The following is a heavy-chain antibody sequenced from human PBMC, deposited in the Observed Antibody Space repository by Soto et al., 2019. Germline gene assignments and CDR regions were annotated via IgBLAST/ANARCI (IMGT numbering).Heavy chain of an antibody. V-gene: IGHV4-59*01. D-gene: IGHD2-21*02. CDR3: ARDLWGYCGTDCYPLDV. CDR2: MYNTGST. CDR1: GGSIRRYY. J-gene: IGHJ6*02. Sequence: QVQLQQSGPGLVKPSETLSLTCTVPGGSIRRYYWSWIRQPPGKGLEWIGYMYNTGSTVYNPSFKSRLTIAVDTSKNQFSLKLKSVTAADTAVYYCARDLWGYCGTDCYPLDVWGQGTTVTVSS.